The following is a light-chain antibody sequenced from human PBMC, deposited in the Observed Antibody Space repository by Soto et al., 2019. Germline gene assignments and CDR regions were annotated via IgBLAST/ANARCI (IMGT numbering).Light chain of an antibody. Sequence: DIQMTQSPSSLSASVGDRVTITCRASQGIRSGLGWYQQRPGKAPKRLIDAASSLQSGVPSRFSGSGSGTEFTRTISSLQPEDFATYYCLQHNTYPLAVGGGTKVEIK. CDR1: QGIRSG. J-gene: IGKJ4*01. CDR2: AAS. V-gene: IGKV1-17*01. CDR3: LQHNTYPLA.